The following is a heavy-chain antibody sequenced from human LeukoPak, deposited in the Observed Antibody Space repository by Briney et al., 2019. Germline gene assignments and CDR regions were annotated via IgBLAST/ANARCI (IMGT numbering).Heavy chain of an antibody. CDR1: GFTFSSYD. CDR3: ARGRARSFDY. CDR2: IGTAGDT. Sequence: GGSLRLSCAASGFTFSSYDMHWVRQATGKGLEWVSAIGTAGDTYYPGSVKGRFTISRENAKNSLYLQVNSLRAGDTAVYYRARGRARSFDYWGQGTLVTVSS. J-gene: IGHJ4*02. V-gene: IGHV3-13*01.